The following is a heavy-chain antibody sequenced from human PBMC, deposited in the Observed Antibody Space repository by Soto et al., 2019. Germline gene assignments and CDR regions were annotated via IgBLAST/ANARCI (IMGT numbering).Heavy chain of an antibody. V-gene: IGHV4-61*03. CDR3: ARHQAPGYFPFHP. J-gene: IGHJ5*02. CDR1: GGSVTRINYY. CDR2: IYNSGST. D-gene: IGHD2-15*01. Sequence: QVQLEESGPGLVKTSETLSLTCSVSGGSVTRINYYWSWIRQPPGKGLEWIGYIYNSGSTIYNPAIKSRVAISLDASKTHFPLTRTSVTAADPAVYYCARHQAPGYFPFHPWGQGTLVTVSS.